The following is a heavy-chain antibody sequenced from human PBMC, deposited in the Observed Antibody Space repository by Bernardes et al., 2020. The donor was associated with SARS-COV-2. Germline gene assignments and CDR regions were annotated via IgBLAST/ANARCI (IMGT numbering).Heavy chain of an antibody. V-gene: IGHV3-23*01. D-gene: IGHD3-9*01. CDR1: GFTFRSYA. CDR2: ISGSGGST. CDR3: AKDTTRYDIFTGCDY. J-gene: IGHJ4*02. Sequence: GGSLRLSCAASGFTFRSYAMSWVRQAPGKGLEWVSAISGSGGSTYYADSVKGRFTISRDNSKNTLYLQMNSLRAEDTAVYYCAKDTTRYDIFTGCDYWGQGTMVTVSS.